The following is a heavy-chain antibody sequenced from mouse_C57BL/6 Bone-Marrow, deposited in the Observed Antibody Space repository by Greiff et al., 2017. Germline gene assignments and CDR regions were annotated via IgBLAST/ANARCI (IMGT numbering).Heavy chain of an antibody. Sequence: EVKLVESGGGLVQSGRSLRLSCATSGFTFSDFYMEWVRQAPGKGLEWIAASRNKANDYTTEYSASVKGRFIVSRDTSQSLLYLQMNALRAEDTAIYYCARDAQSNKPSWFAYWGQGTLVTVSA. CDR2: SRNKANDYTT. V-gene: IGHV7-1*01. J-gene: IGHJ3*01. CDR3: ARDAQSNKPSWFAY. CDR1: GFTFSDFY.